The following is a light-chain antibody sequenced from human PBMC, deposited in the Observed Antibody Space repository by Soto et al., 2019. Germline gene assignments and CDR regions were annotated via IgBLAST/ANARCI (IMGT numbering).Light chain of an antibody. CDR2: GAS. CDR1: QSVSSNY. Sequence: EIVLTQSPGTLSLSPGERATLSCRASQSVSSNYLAWYQQKPGQAPRLLIYGASSRVTGIPDRFSGSGSGTDFTLTINRLEPEDVAVYYCQQYGSSPRAFGQGTKVEIK. CDR3: QQYGSSPRA. J-gene: IGKJ1*01. V-gene: IGKV3-20*01.